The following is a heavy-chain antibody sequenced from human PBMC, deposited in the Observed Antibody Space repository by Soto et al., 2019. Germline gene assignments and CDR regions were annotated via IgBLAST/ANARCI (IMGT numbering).Heavy chain of an antibody. Sequence: GGSLRLSCVVSGFNFSSYVMNWVRQAPGKGLEWVSVITGGGISKYYADSVKGRFTISKDNSKNTLYLQMNSLRAEDTAVYYCAKGGSSRVTRAHFDYWGQGTLVTVSS. D-gene: IGHD6-13*01. J-gene: IGHJ4*02. CDR3: AKGGSSRVTRAHFDY. V-gene: IGHV3-23*01. CDR2: ITGGGISK. CDR1: GFNFSSYV.